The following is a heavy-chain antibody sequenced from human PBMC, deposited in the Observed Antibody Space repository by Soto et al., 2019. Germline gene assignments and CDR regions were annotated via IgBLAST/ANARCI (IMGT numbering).Heavy chain of an antibody. D-gene: IGHD6-13*01. CDR2: ISSSGSTI. CDR3: ARDDSSSWYAYYYYGMDG. Sequence: QVQLVESGGGLVKPGGSLRLSCAASGFTFSDYYMSWIRPAPGKGLEWVSSISSSGSTIYYADSVKGRFTISRDNAKNSLYMQMNSLRAEDTDVYYWARDDSSSWYAYYYYGMDGWGQGTTDTVSS. V-gene: IGHV3-11*01. J-gene: IGHJ6*02. CDR1: GFTFSDYY.